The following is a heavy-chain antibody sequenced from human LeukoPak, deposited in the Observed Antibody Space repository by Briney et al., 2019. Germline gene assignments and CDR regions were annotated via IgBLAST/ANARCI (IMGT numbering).Heavy chain of an antibody. CDR1: GFTFSSYG. J-gene: IGHJ3*02. CDR3: AKRVVVVASRDAFEI. Sequence: GGSLRLSCAASGFTFSSYGMSWVRQAPGKGLEWVSAISGSGGNTYYADSVKGRFTIPRDNSKNTLYLQMNSLRAEDTAVYYCAKRVVVVASRDAFEIWGQGTMVTVSS. D-gene: IGHD2-15*01. CDR2: ISGSGGNT. V-gene: IGHV3-23*01.